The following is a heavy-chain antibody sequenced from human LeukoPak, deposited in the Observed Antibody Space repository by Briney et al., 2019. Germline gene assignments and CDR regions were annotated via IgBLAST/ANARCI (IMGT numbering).Heavy chain of an antibody. Sequence: DPSETLSLTCAVYGGSFSGYYWSWIRKPPGKGLEWIGEINHSGSTNYDPSLKSRVTISVDTSKNQFSLKLSSVTAADTAVYYCARGRYSYGYILGYWGQGTLVTVSS. CDR3: ARGRYSYGYILGY. J-gene: IGHJ4*02. CDR1: GGSFSGYY. V-gene: IGHV4-34*01. CDR2: INHSGST. D-gene: IGHD5-18*01.